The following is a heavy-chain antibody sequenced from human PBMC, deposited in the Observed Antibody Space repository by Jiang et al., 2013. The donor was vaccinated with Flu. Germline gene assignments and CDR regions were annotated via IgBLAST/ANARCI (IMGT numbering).Heavy chain of an antibody. D-gene: IGHD3-3*01. Sequence: SGAEVKKPGPSVTVSCKVSGYTLTELSMHWVRQAPGKGLEWMGGFDPEDEQTIYSQQFQGRVTMTEDSSSDTAYMELSSLKSEDTAVYFCTTGLHYEPWSGSWFESVGP. CDR1: GYTLTELS. CDR2: FDPEDEQT. V-gene: IGHV1-24*01. CDR3: TTGLHYEPWSGSWFES. J-gene: IGHJ5*01.